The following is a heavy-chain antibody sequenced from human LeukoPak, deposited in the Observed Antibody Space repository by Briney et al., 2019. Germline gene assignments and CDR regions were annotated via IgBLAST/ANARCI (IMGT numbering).Heavy chain of an antibody. CDR1: GYSISSGYY. J-gene: IGHJ4*02. Sequence: SETLSLTCAVSGYSISSGYYWGWIRQPPGKGLEWIGRIYHSGSTYYNPSLKSRVTISVDTSKNQFSLKLSSVTAADTAVYYCARVPLLWFGELLQYYFDYWGQGTLVTVSS. V-gene: IGHV4-38-2*01. D-gene: IGHD3-10*01. CDR3: ARVPLLWFGELLQYYFDY. CDR2: IYHSGST.